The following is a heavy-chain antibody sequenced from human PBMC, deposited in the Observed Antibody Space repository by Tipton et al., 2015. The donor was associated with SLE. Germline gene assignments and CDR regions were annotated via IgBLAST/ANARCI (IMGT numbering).Heavy chain of an antibody. CDR3: ARGRDSGRYYFFDH. CDR2: IGSVGDT. D-gene: IGHD1-26*01. CDR1: GFSFNDYD. V-gene: IGHV3-13*01. J-gene: IGHJ4*02. Sequence: GSLRLSCVASGFSFNDYDMHWVRQATGKGLEWVSGIGSVGDTYYPGSVKGRFTISRENAKNSLYLQMNSLRAGDTAVYHCARGRDSGRYYFFDHWGQGTLVTVSS.